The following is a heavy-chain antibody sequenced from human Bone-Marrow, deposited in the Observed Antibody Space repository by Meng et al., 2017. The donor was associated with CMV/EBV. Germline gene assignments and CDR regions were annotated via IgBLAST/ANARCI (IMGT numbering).Heavy chain of an antibody. CDR2: IYYSGST. CDR1: GGSISSSSYY. CDR3: ARDTLCYYYGMDV. V-gene: IGHV4-61*01. Sequence: SETLSLTCTVSGGSISSSSYYWGWIRQPPGKGLEWIGYIYYSGSTNYNPSLKSRVTISVDTSKNQFSLKLSSVTAADTAVYYCARDTLCYYYGMDVWGQGTTVTVSS. J-gene: IGHJ6*02.